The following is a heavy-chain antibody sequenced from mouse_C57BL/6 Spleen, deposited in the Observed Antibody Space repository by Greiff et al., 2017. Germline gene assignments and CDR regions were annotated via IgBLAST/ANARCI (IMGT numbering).Heavy chain of an antibody. CDR1: GFSFNTYA. V-gene: IGHV10-1*01. CDR3: VRQALRGDYFDY. Sequence: EVQLQESGGGLVQPKGSLKLSCAASGFSFNTYAMNWVRQAPGKGLEWVARIRSKSNNYATYYADSVKDRFTISRDDSESMLYLQMNNLKTEDTAMYYCVRQALRGDYFDYWGQGTTLTVSS. D-gene: IGHD1-1*01. J-gene: IGHJ2*01. CDR2: IRSKSNNYAT.